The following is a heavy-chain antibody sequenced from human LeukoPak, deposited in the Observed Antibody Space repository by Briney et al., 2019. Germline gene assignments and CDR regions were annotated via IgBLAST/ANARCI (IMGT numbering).Heavy chain of an antibody. J-gene: IGHJ4*02. Sequence: SETLSLTCTVSGGSISSYYWSWIRQPAGKGLEWIGRMYTGGNTNSNPSLKSRVTISVDTSKNQFSLKLSSVTAADTAVYYCARDSPPGSSSWYGLDYWGQGTLVTVSS. V-gene: IGHV4-4*07. CDR3: ARDSPPGSSSWYGLDY. D-gene: IGHD6-13*01. CDR1: GGSISSYY. CDR2: MYTGGNT.